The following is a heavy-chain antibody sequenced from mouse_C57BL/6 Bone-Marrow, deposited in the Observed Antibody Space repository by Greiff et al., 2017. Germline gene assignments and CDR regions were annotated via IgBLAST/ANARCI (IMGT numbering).Heavy chain of an antibody. D-gene: IGHD1-1*02. CDR3: ATYGGSHWYFDD. J-gene: IGHJ1*03. CDR2: IHPGSGST. Sequence: QVQLQQPGAELVKPGASVKMSCKASGYTFTSYWITWVKQRPGQGLEWIGVIHPGSGSTNYNEKFKSKATLTVDTSSNTAYMQLSSLTSADYAGDCWATYGGSHWYFDDWGKGTTVTVSA. CDR1: GYTFTSYW. V-gene: IGHV1-55*01.